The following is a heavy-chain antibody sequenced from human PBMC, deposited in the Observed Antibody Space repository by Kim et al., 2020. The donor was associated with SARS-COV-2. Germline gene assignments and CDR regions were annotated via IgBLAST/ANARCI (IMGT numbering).Heavy chain of an antibody. CDR2: IYSGGST. D-gene: IGHD3-9*01. V-gene: IGHV3-53*04. CDR3: ARDRWVGYDILTANTKGYYYYYGMDV. CDR1: GFTVSSNY. Sequence: GGSLRLSCAASGFTVSSNYMSWVRQAPGKGLEWVSVIYSGGSTYYADSVKGRFTISRHNSKNTLYLQMNSLRAEDTAVYYCARDRWVGYDILTANTKGYYYYYGMDVWGQGTTVTVSS. J-gene: IGHJ6*02.